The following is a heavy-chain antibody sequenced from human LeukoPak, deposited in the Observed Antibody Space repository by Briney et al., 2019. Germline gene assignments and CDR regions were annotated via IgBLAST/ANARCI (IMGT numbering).Heavy chain of an antibody. J-gene: IGHJ2*01. V-gene: IGHV3-30*18. CDR3: AKDRTVGASYWYFDL. Sequence: GGSLRLSCAASGFTFNNYGMHWVRQAPGKGLEWVAVISYDGRNIHYPDSVKGRFTISRDISTDTLWLQMDSLRTEDTAVYYCAKDRTVGASYWYFDLWGRGTLVTVSS. D-gene: IGHD1-26*01. CDR1: GFTFNNYG. CDR2: ISYDGRNI.